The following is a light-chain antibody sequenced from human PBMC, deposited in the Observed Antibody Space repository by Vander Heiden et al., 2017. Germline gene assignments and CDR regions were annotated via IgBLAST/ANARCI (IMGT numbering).Light chain of an antibody. CDR3: SSYTSSSTVV. CDR1: SSDVGAYNY. Sequence: QSALTQPASVSGSPGQSITISCTGTSSDVGAYNYVSWYQQYPGKAPKLMIYDVSNRPTGVSNRFSGSKSGNTASVTISGLQAEDEADYYCSSYTSSSTVVFGGGTKLTVL. J-gene: IGLJ2*01. V-gene: IGLV2-14*03. CDR2: DVS.